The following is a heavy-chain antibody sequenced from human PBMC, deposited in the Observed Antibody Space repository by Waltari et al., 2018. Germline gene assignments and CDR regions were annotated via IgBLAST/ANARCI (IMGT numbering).Heavy chain of an antibody. D-gene: IGHD2-2*01. CDR3: ARDPSTRSDS. CDR1: GFTFTGSF. Sequence: QVQLVQSGAEVKKPGASVKVSCKASGFTFTGSFLHWVRQAPGQGLGWMGRIDPKSGDTNDAQTVQGSVTMARDTSISTAYMELSGLRSDDTACYDCARDPSTRSDSWGQGTLVTVSS. CDR2: IDPKSGDT. J-gene: IGHJ5*01. V-gene: IGHV1-2*06.